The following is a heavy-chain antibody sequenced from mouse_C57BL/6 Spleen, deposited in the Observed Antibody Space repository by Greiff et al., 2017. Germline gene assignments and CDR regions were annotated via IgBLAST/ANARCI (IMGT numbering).Heavy chain of an antibody. CDR1: GYAFSSYW. V-gene: IGHV1-80*01. Sequence: QVQLQQSGAELVKPGASVKISCKASGYAFSSYWMNWVKQRPGQGLEWIGQIYPGDGDTKYNGKFKGKATLTAAKSSRTAYMQLSSLTSEDSAVYFCASLPSYEYDGDWYFDVWGTGTTVTVSS. J-gene: IGHJ1*03. D-gene: IGHD2-4*01. CDR2: IYPGDGDT. CDR3: ASLPSYEYDGDWYFDV.